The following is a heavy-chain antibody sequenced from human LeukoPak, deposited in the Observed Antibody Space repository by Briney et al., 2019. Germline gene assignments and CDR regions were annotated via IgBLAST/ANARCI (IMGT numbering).Heavy chain of an antibody. V-gene: IGHV6-1*01. CDR3: ARDGGSGTYYFDY. CDR1: GDSVSSNSAA. Sequence: SQTLSLTCAISGDSVSSNSAAWNWIRQSPSRGLEWLGRTYYRSKWYKEYPVSVKSRITINADTSKNQFSLQLNSVTPEDTAVYYCARDGGSGTYYFDYWGQGTLVTVSS. CDR2: TYYRSKWYK. D-gene: IGHD3-10*01. J-gene: IGHJ4*02.